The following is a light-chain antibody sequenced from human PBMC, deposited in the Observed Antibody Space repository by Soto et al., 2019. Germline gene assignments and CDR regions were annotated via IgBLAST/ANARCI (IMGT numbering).Light chain of an antibody. CDR1: QSFNSIY. V-gene: IGKV3-20*01. Sequence: EIVLTQSPGTLSLSPGERATLSCRASQSFNSIYLAWYQQKPGQAPRLLIYGASTRATGIPARFSGSGSGTEFTLTISSLQPDDFATYYCQHYKMYSPWTFGQGTKVDI. CDR2: GAS. CDR3: QHYKMYSPWT. J-gene: IGKJ1*01.